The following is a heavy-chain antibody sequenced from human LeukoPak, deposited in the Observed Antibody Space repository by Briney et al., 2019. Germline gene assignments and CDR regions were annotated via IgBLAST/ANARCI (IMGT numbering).Heavy chain of an antibody. CDR3: TTFPGRYCSSTSCEGIYFDY. J-gene: IGHJ4*02. CDR2: IRSKANSYAT. V-gene: IGHV3-73*01. CDR1: GLTFSGSA. Sequence: QPGGSLKLSCAASGLTFSGSAMHWVRQASGKGLEWVGRIRSKANSYATAYAASVKGSFTISRDDSKNTAYLQMNSLKTEDTAVYYCTTFPGRYCSSTSCEGIYFDYWGQGTLVTVSS. D-gene: IGHD2-2*01.